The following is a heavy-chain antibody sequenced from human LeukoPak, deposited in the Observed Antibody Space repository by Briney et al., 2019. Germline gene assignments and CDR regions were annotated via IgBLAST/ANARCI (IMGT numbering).Heavy chain of an antibody. J-gene: IGHJ3*02. CDR3: AKVTAAAGISGYDAFDI. V-gene: IGHV3-23*01. CDR2: ISGRGGST. CDR1: GSTFSSYA. Sequence: GGSLRLSCAASGSTFSSYATSWVRQAPGKGLEWVSAISGRGGSTYYADPVKGRFTISRDNSKNTLYLQMNSLRAEDTAVYYCAKVTAAAGISGYDAFDIWGQGTMVTVSS. D-gene: IGHD6-13*01.